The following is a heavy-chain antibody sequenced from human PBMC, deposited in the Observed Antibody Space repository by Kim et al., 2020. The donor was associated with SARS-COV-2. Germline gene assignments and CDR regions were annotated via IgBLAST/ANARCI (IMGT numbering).Heavy chain of an antibody. Sequence: SQTLSLTCVISGDRVSSDSAAWNWIRQSPSRGLEWLGRTYYRSKWYYDYEDSVKSRITINPDTSKNQFSLQLKSVTPGDTAMYYCARDHQYSIDYWGQGTLVTVAS. D-gene: IGHD5-12*01. CDR3: ARDHQYSIDY. CDR1: GDRVSSDSAA. CDR2: TYYRSKWYY. V-gene: IGHV6-1*01. J-gene: IGHJ4*02.